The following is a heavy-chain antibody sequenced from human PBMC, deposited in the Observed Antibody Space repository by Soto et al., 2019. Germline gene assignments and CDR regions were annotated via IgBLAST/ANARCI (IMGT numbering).Heavy chain of an antibody. D-gene: IGHD5-12*01. CDR1: GFDFRIYE. V-gene: IGHV3-48*03. Sequence: PGGSLRLSCEASGFDFRIYEMNWVRHAPGKGLEWLSYIGSTGSTIYYADSVKGRFTISRDDGKNSVYLQMNTLRAEDTAVYYCARRGYSGYDWGWYFDFWGQGTPVTVSS. J-gene: IGHJ4*02. CDR3: ARRGYSGYDWGWYFDF. CDR2: IGSTGSTI.